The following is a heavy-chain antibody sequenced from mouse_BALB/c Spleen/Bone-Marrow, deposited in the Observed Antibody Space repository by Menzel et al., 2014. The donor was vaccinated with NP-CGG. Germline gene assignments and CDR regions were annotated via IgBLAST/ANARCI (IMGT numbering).Heavy chain of an antibody. Sequence: EVKLMESGGGLVKPGGSLKLSCAASGFSFRSYAMSWVRQTPARRLEWVASIISGGNTYYPDSVKGRFTISRDNARTIIYLQMSSLTSEDTAMYYCARGPSYGNYLYYALDYWGQGTSVTVSS. CDR1: GFSFRSYA. D-gene: IGHD2-10*02. CDR3: ARGPSYGNYLYYALDY. CDR2: IISGGNT. V-gene: IGHV5-6-5*01. J-gene: IGHJ4*01.